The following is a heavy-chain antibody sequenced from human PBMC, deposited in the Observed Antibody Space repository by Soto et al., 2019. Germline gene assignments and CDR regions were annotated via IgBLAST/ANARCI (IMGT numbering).Heavy chain of an antibody. CDR2: FNTYKGNT. CDR1: GYTFTSYG. CDR3: ARERGNYDYGDY. V-gene: IGHV1-18*01. D-gene: IGHD3-10*01. Sequence: QVQLVQSGAEVKKPGASVKVSCKASGYTFTSYGITWVRQAPGQGAEWMGWFNTYKGNTNYAQKFQGRVTITTDTSTSTAYMELRSLRADDTAVSYCARERGNYDYGDYWGQGTLVTVSS. J-gene: IGHJ4*02.